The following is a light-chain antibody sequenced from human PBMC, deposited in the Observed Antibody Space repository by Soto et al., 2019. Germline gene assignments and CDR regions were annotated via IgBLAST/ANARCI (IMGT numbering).Light chain of an antibody. CDR3: QTWGTGIRV. J-gene: IGLJ1*01. CDR2: MNSDGSH. CDR1: SGHSSYA. Sequence: QPVLTQAPSASASLGASVKLTCTLSSGHSSYAIAWHQLQPEKGPRYLLKMNSDGSHNKGDGIPYRFSGSSSGADRYLTISSLQSEDEADYYCQTWGTGIRVFGTGTKVTVL. V-gene: IGLV4-69*01.